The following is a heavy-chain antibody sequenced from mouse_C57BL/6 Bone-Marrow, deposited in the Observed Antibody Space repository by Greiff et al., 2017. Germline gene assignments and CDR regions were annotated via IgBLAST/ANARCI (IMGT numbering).Heavy chain of an antibody. V-gene: IGHV1-55*01. J-gene: IGHJ2*01. D-gene: IGHD1-1*01. CDR3: SRKGDYYGSSFDY. CDR2: IYPGSGST. CDR1: GYTFTSYW. Sequence: QVQLQQPGAELVKPGASVKMSCKASGYTFTSYWITWVKQRPGQGLEWIGDIYPGSGSTNYNEKFKSKATLTVDTSSSTAYMQRSSLTSEDSAVYYCSRKGDYYGSSFDYWGKGTTLTVSS.